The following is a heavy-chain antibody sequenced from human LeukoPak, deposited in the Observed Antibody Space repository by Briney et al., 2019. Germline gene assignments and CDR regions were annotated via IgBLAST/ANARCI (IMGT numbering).Heavy chain of an antibody. V-gene: IGHV1-2*02. Sequence: ASVKVSCKASGYTLTDSYIHWVRQAPGQGLEWLGWINPETFKVEYAERFQGRVTMTRDTSISTAYMELSSLKSEDTAVYFCARESGAAPAFDIWGQGTLVTVSS. CDR3: ARESGAAPAFDI. J-gene: IGHJ3*02. D-gene: IGHD1-26*01. CDR2: INPETFKV. CDR1: GYTLTDSY.